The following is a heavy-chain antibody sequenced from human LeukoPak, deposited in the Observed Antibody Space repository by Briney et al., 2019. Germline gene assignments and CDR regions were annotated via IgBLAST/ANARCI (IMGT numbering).Heavy chain of an antibody. CDR1: GFTFSSYA. V-gene: IGHV3-23*01. CDR2: ISGSGGST. CDR3: AKGPRGSYYADY. D-gene: IGHD1-26*01. Sequence: GGSLRLSCAASGFTFSSYAMSWVRQAPGKGLEWVSAISGSGGSTYYADSVKGRFTISRDNSKNTLYLQMNSLGAEDTAVYYCAKGPRGSYYADYWGQGTLVTVSS. J-gene: IGHJ4*02.